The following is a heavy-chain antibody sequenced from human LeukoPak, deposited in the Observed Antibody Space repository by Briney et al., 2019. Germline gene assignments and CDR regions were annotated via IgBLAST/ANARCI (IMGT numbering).Heavy chain of an antibody. J-gene: IGHJ4*02. CDR3: ATREHHRQRPPGDY. CDR1: GLPIALTDDY. Sequence: SESLSLTCTVAGLPIALTDDYWRWIRRPPGKGLEWIGTISHSGTSYYNPSLQSRVSISVDKSKNQFSLTVKCGTAADTLGYYCATREHHRQRPPGDYWGPGTLVTVSS. V-gene: IGHV4-39*01. CDR2: ISHSGTS. D-gene: IGHD1-26*01.